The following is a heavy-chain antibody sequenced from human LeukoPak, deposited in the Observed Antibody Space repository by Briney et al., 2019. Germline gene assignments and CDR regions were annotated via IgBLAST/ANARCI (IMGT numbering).Heavy chain of an antibody. Sequence: GGSLRLSCAASGFTFSSYGMHWVRQAPGKGLEWVAFIRYDGSNKYYADSVKGRFTISRDNSKSTLFVQMNSLGVEDTAVYYCARARYGSGSYFFPLDYWGQGTLVTVSS. D-gene: IGHD3-10*01. CDR3: ARARYGSGSYFFPLDY. CDR2: IRYDGSNK. V-gene: IGHV3-30*02. J-gene: IGHJ4*02. CDR1: GFTFSSYG.